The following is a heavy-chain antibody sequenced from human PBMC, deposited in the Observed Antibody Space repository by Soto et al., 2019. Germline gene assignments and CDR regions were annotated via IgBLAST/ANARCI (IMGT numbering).Heavy chain of an antibody. D-gene: IGHD4-17*01. CDR3: ALILDYGDCVGGMDV. V-gene: IGHV1-69*06. CDR2: IIPIFGTA. Sequence: SLKVSGKASGGTFSSYAISGVRQAPGQGLEWMGGIIPIFGTANYAQKFQGRVTITADKSTSTAYMELSSLRSEDTAVYYCALILDYGDCVGGMDVWGQGTTVTVSS. CDR1: GGTFSSYA. J-gene: IGHJ6*02.